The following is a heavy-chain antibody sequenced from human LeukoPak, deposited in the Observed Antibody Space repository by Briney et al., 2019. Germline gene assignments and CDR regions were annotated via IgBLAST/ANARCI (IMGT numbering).Heavy chain of an antibody. V-gene: IGHV3-30*18. CDR3: ANVPPMGPNLFDY. Sequence: PGRSMRLSCADSGFTFSSYGMHWVRQAPGKGLEWVAVISYDGSNKYYADSVKGRFTISRDNSKNTLYLQMNSLRAEDTAVYYCANVPPMGPNLFDYWGQGTLVTVSS. J-gene: IGHJ4*02. D-gene: IGHD3-10*01. CDR2: ISYDGSNK. CDR1: GFTFSSYG.